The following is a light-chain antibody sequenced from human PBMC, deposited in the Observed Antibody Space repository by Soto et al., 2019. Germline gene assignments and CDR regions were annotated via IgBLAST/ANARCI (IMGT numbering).Light chain of an antibody. Sequence: QSVLTQPASVSGSPGQTITISCTGTSSDVGGYNYVSWYQQHPGKAPKLLIYEVTNRPSGVSNRFSASKSGNTASLTISGLQGEDEADYYCSSYRSGNTVVFGGGTKLTVL. CDR3: SSYRSGNTVV. V-gene: IGLV2-14*01. CDR2: EVT. CDR1: SSDVGGYNY. J-gene: IGLJ2*01.